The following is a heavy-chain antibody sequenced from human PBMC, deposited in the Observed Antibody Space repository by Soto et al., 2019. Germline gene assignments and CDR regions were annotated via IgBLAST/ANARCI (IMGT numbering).Heavy chain of an antibody. CDR3: AKAVGYCSSTSCRDYYFYYGMDF. D-gene: IGHD2-2*01. Sequence: QVQLVESGGGVVQPGRYLRLSCAASGFTFSNYGMHWVRQALGKGLERVAAISYDGSNRYYADAVKGRFTISRDNSKNTLYLQMNSLRADDTAVYYCAKAVGYCSSTSCRDYYFYYGMDFWGQGTTVTVSS. CDR2: ISYDGSNR. J-gene: IGHJ6*02. V-gene: IGHV3-30*18. CDR1: GFTFSNYG.